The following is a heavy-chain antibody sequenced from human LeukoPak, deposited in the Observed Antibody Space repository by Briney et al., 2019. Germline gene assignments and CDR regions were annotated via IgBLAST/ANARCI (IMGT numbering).Heavy chain of an antibody. V-gene: IGHV4-4*07. CDR2: IYTSGST. CDR1: GGSISSYY. D-gene: IGHD3-22*01. J-gene: IGHJ3*02. CDR3: ARDIGYYDSSGYPRDAFDI. Sequence: SETPSLTCTVSGGSISSYYWSWIRQPAGKGLEWIGRIYTSGSTNYNPSLKSRVTMSVDTSKNQFSLKLSSVTAADTAVYYCARDIGYYDSSGYPRDAFDIWGQGTMVTVSS.